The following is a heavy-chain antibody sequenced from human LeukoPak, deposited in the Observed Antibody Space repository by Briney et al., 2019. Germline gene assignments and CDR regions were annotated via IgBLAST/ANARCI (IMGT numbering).Heavy chain of an antibody. CDR3: VKEASWSGYYITYYFDN. Sequence: GRSLRLSCAASGFTFSSCGMHWVRQAPGKGLEWVAFIRYDINTKSCAESVRGRFTISRDNSNNTLYLEMNSLRPEDTAVYYCVKEASWSGYYITYYFDNWGQGTLVTVSS. V-gene: IGHV3-30*02. CDR2: IRYDINTK. J-gene: IGHJ4*02. D-gene: IGHD3-3*01. CDR1: GFTFSSCG.